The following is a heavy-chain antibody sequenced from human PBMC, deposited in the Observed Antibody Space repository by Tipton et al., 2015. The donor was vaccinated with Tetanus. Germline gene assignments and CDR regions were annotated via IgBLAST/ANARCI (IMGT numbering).Heavy chain of an antibody. CDR3: GKQNGGRWVVDH. CDR2: IKQDGTDY. J-gene: IGHJ4*02. CDR1: GSTFREYW. Sequence: SLRLSCAASGSTFREYWMSWVRQAPRKGLEWVANIKQDGTDYRYVDSVKGRFTISRDNAKNSLYLQMNSLSADDTAVYYCGKQNGGRWVVDHWGQGTLVTVSS. V-gene: IGHV3-7*03. D-gene: IGHD4-23*01.